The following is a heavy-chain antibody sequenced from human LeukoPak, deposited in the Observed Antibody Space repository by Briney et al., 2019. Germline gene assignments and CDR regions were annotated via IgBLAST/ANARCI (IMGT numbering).Heavy chain of an antibody. Sequence: GGSLRLSCAASGFTFSNAWMSWVRQAPGKGLEWVGRIKSKTDGGTTDYAAPVKGRFTTSRDDSKNTLYLQMNSLKTEDTAVYYCTTDWENSYGRYFDYWGQGTLVTVSS. CDR2: IKSKTDGGTT. CDR1: GFTFSNAW. J-gene: IGHJ4*02. V-gene: IGHV3-15*01. CDR3: TTDWENSYGRYFDY. D-gene: IGHD5-18*01.